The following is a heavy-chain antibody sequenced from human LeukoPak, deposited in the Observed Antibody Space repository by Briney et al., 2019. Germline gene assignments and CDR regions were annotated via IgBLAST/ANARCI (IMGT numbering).Heavy chain of an antibody. V-gene: IGHV5-51*01. Sequence: NHGESLKISCKGSGYSFTSYWIGWVRQMPGKGLEWMGIIYPGDSDTRYSPSFQGQVTISADKSISTAYLQWSSLKASDTAMYYCARQMMAITAAGNAHYYYGMDVWGQGTTVTVSS. D-gene: IGHD6-13*01. CDR2: IYPGDSDT. CDR3: ARQMMAITAAGNAHYYYGMDV. J-gene: IGHJ6*02. CDR1: GYSFTSYW.